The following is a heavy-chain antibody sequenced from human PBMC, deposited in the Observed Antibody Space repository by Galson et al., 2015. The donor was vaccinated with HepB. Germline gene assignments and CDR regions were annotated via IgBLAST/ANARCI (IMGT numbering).Heavy chain of an antibody. Sequence: SLRLSCAGSGFSFSHSAMHWLRQAPGKGLEWVAVKSSDGTNEYYTPSVKGRFTISRDNSRAMLFLQMNNLRPDDTAVYYCANMDYYDLSGTGAFDVWGQGTMVTVSS. D-gene: IGHD3-22*01. V-gene: IGHV3-30*18. CDR3: ANMDYYDLSGTGAFDV. CDR2: KSSDGTNE. CDR1: GFSFSHSA. J-gene: IGHJ3*01.